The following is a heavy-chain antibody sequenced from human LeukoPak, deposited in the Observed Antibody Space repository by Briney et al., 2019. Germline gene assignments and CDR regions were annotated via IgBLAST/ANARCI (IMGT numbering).Heavy chain of an antibody. CDR2: IRYDGSNK. J-gene: IGHJ4*02. Sequence: GASLRLSCAASGFTFISYGIHSVRQAPGKGLEWVVFIRYDGSNKYYADSVKGRITIYRDNSKNTLYLQMNSLRTEDTAVYYCAKDWDDYYGSGSTFDYWGQGTQVTVSS. D-gene: IGHD3-10*01. V-gene: IGHV3-30*02. CDR3: AKDWDDYYGSGSTFDY. CDR1: GFTFISYG.